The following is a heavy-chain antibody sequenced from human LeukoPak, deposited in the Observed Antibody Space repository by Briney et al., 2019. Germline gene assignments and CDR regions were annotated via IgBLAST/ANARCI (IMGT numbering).Heavy chain of an antibody. D-gene: IGHD3-22*01. J-gene: IGHJ4*02. CDR2: ISDSGGNT. V-gene: IGHV3-23*01. CDR1: GFTFSSYA. CDR3: AKDYGSRDYYYAH. Sequence: GGSLRLSCGASGFTFSSYAMNWVRQAPGKGLEWVSTISDSGGNTYYTDSVKGRFTISRDNSENTLYLQMNSLRAEDTAVYYCAKDYGSRDYYYAHWGQGTLVTVSS.